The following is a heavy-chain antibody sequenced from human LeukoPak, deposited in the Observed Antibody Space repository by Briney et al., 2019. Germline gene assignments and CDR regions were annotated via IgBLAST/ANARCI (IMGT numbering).Heavy chain of an antibody. Sequence: ASVTASCKVSGYTLTELSMHWVRQAPGKGLEWMGGFDPEGGETIYAQKFQGRVTMTEDTSTDTAYMELSSLRSEDTAVYYCATDVKSGSHLLGMDVWGQGTTVTVSS. CDR1: GYTLTELS. V-gene: IGHV1-24*01. CDR2: FDPEGGET. D-gene: IGHD1-26*01. J-gene: IGHJ6*02. CDR3: ATDVKSGSHLLGMDV.